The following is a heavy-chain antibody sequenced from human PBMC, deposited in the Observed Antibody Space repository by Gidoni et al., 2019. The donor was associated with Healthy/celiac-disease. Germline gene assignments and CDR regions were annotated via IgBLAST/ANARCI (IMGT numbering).Heavy chain of an antibody. V-gene: IGHV3-11*05. CDR1: GFTFSDYY. CDR3: ARVGYYGSGQDY. CDR2: ISSSSSYT. J-gene: IGHJ4*02. Sequence: QVQLVESGGGLVKPGGSLRLSCADSGFTFSDYYMRWIRQAPGKGLEWVSYISSSSSYTNYADSVKGRFTISRDNAKNSLYLQINSLRAEDTAVYYCARVGYYGSGQDYWGQGTLVTVSS. D-gene: IGHD3-10*01.